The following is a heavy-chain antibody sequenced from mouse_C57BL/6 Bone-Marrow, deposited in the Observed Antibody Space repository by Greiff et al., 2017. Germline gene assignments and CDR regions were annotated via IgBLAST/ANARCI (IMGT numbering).Heavy chain of an antibody. CDR2: IYPGDGDT. J-gene: IGHJ3*01. D-gene: IGHD2-4*01. Sequence: VQLQESGAELVKPGASVKISCKASGYAFSSYWMNWVKQRPGKGLEWIGQIYPGDGDTNYNGKFKGKATLTADKSSSTAYMQLSSLTSEDSAVXCCARFYYDYDKEAFAYWGQGTLVTVSA. CDR1: GYAFSSYW. V-gene: IGHV1-80*01. CDR3: ARFYYDYDKEAFAY.